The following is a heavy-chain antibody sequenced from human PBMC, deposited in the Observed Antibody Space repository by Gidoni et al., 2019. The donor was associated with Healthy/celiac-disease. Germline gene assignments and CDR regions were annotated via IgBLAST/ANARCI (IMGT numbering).Heavy chain of an antibody. V-gene: IGHV3-64*01. J-gene: IGHJ4*02. Sequence: EVQLVESGGGLVQPGGSLRLSCSASGFTFSGYAMHWVRQAPGKGLEYVSAISSNGGSTYYANSVKGRFTISRDNSKNTLYLQMGSLRAEDMAVYYCARGGGAASYGPRGYFDYWGQGTLVTVSS. D-gene: IGHD5-18*01. CDR2: ISSNGGST. CDR1: GFTFSGYA. CDR3: ARGGGAASYGPRGYFDY.